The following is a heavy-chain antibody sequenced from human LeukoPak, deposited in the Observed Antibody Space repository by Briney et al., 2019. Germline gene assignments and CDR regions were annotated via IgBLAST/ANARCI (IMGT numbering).Heavy chain of an antibody. V-gene: IGHV5-51*01. D-gene: IGHD3-22*01. CDR3: ARSSNYDSSGYVGDY. CDR1: GYSFTSYW. Sequence: WESLKISCKGSGYSFTSYWIGWVRQLPGKGLEWMGIIYPGDSDTRYSPSFQGQVTISADKSISTAYLQWSSLKASDTAMYYCARSSNYDSSGYVGDYWGQGTLVTVSS. CDR2: IYPGDSDT. J-gene: IGHJ4*02.